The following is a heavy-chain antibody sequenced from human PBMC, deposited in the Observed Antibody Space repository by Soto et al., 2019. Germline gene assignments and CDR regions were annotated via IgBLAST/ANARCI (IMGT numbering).Heavy chain of an antibody. J-gene: IGHJ4*02. CDR1: GGSISSYY. CDR2: IYYSGST. CDR3: ARVNRGIVGATRGGFDY. D-gene: IGHD1-26*01. V-gene: IGHV4-59*01. Sequence: PSETLSLTCSVSGGSISSYYWSWIRQPPGKGLEWIGYIYYSGSTNYNPSLKSRVTISVDTSKNQFSLKLSSVTAADTAVYYCARVNRGIVGATRGGFDYWGQGTLVTVSS.